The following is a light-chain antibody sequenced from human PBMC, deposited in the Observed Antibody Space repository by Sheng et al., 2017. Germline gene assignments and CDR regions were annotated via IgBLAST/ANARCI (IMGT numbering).Light chain of an antibody. CDR2: DVS. CDR1: QTISRS. V-gene: IGKV3-20*01. CDR3: QQYYSSPKT. J-gene: IGKJ1*01. Sequence: VLTQSPATLSLSPGDGATFSCRASQTISRSLAWYQQKPGQAPRLLIYDVSSRATGIPDNFSGSGSGTDFTLSINRLEPEDFAVYFCQQYYSSPKTFGQGTKVDIK.